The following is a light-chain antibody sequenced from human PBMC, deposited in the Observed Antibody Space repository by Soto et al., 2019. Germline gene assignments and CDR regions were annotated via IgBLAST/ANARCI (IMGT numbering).Light chain of an antibody. V-gene: IGKV1-5*01. CDR3: QQYNIGYT. CDR2: DAA. CDR1: QSINKW. Sequence: IPMTQSPSTLSASVGDRVTITCRASQSINKWVAWFQQQSGRAPKLLIYDAATLQSGVPSRFSGTGSGTDFSLTISSLQPDDFATYYCQQYNIGYTFGQGTRLDIK. J-gene: IGKJ2*01.